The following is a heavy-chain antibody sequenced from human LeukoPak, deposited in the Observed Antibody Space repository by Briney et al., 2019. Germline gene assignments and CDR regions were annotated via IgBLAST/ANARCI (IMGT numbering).Heavy chain of an antibody. Sequence: GGSLRLSCAASGFTLSTYFMHWVGQARGKGLEWVTDIPSDGSHKLYVEFVKDPFTNSRGNYKNTLYLQMDSLRDEDTAGHLCAREGQDTILHSGAFDIWGEGTMVSVSS. D-gene: IGHD2-21*01. CDR2: IPSDGSHK. CDR3: AREGQDTILHSGAFDI. CDR1: GFTLSTYF. V-gene: IGHV3-30-3*01. J-gene: IGHJ3*02.